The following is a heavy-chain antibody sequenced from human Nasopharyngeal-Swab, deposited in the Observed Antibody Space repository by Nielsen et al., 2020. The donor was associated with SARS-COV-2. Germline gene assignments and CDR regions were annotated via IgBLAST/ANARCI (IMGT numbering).Heavy chain of an antibody. CDR2: IKHDGSAK. Sequence: GGSLRLSCAASGFTFSSYWMTWVRQAPGKGLERVANIKHDGSAKYYADSVKGRFTISRDNAKSSLHLQMNSLRAEDTAVYYCARHYDFWSGYYNSHFYGMDVWGQGTTVTVSS. J-gene: IGHJ6*02. V-gene: IGHV3-7*01. CDR1: GFTFSSYW. D-gene: IGHD3-3*01. CDR3: ARHYDFWSGYYNSHFYGMDV.